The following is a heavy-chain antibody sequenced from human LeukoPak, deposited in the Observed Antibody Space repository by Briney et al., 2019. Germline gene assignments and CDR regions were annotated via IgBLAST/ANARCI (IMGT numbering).Heavy chain of an antibody. D-gene: IGHD6-13*01. CDR2: IYHSGST. CDR3: ARGHSSSWYPFTY. Sequence: PSETLSLTCAVSGGSISSGGYSWSWIRQPPGKGLEWIGYIYHSGSTYYNPSLKSRVTISVDRSKNQFSLKLSSVTAADTAVYYCARGHSSSWYPFTYWGQGTLVTVSS. J-gene: IGHJ4*02. CDR1: GGSISSGGYS. V-gene: IGHV4-30-2*01.